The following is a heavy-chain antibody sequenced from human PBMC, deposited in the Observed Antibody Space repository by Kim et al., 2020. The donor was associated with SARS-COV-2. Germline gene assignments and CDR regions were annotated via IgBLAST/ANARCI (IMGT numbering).Heavy chain of an antibody. Sequence: GGSLRLSCAASAFKFSTDAMGWVRKAPGKGLEWVGGVSGSGGSAHYADSMKGRFTISRDDSVNTLYLQMNSLRAEDTAIYYCAKSITEKSYWVYWGQGTLVTVS. D-gene: IGHD1-20*01. V-gene: IGHV3-23*01. CDR3: AKSITEKSYWVY. J-gene: IGHJ4*02. CDR1: AFKFSTDA. CDR2: VSGSGGSA.